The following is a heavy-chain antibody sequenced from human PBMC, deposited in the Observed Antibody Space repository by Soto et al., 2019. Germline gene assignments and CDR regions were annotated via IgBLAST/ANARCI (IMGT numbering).Heavy chain of an antibody. CDR2: IKSKGSGGTT. J-gene: IGHJ4*02. D-gene: IGHD5-12*01. Sequence: GGSLRLSCAASGFGFRDTWMSWVRQAPGKGMEWVGRIKSKGSGGTTDYAEPVKGSFTISSDDSKETVFLQMSSLKNEDTALYYCAAEGSSSGYIFFVDWGQGTQVTVS. CDR1: GFGFRDTW. V-gene: IGHV3-15*01. CDR3: AAEGSSSGYIFFVD.